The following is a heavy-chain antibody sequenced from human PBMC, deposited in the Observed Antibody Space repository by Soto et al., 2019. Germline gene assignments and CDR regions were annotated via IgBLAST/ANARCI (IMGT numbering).Heavy chain of an antibody. J-gene: IGHJ3*02. CDR1: GFTVSSNY. D-gene: IGHD4-17*01. CDR3: ARASTVTTGAFDI. Sequence: GGSLRLSCAASGFTVSSNYMSWVRQAPGKGLEWVSVIYGGGSTYYADSVKGRFTISRDNSKNTLYLQMNSLRAEDTAVYYCARASTVTTGAFDIWGRGTMVTVSS. V-gene: IGHV3-53*01. CDR2: IYGGGST.